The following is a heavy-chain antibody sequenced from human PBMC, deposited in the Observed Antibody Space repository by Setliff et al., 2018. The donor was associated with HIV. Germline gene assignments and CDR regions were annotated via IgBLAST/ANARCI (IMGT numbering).Heavy chain of an antibody. V-gene: IGHV3-48*03. J-gene: IGHJ4*02. CDR3: ARPDFWSGHYNY. CDR1: GFIFSSYE. CDR2: ISSSGRTI. D-gene: IGHD3-3*01. Sequence: PGGSLRLSCATSGFIFSSYEMNWVRQAPGKGLEWVSYISSSGRTIYYADSVKGRFTISRDNAKNTLYLQMNSLRAEDTAVYYCARPDFWSGHYNYWGQGTLVTVSS.